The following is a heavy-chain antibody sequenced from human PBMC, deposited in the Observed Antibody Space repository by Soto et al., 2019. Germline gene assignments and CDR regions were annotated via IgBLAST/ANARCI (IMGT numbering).Heavy chain of an antibody. D-gene: IGHD1-26*01. Sequence: ASVKVSCKASGYTFTNYAMHWVRQAPGQRLEWMGWINAGNGITKYSQKFQGRVTITRDTSASTAFMELSSLRSEDTAVYYCAIEAAVGATGRYFDYWGQGTLVTVSS. V-gene: IGHV1-3*01. J-gene: IGHJ4*02. CDR2: INAGNGIT. CDR1: GYTFTNYA. CDR3: AIEAAVGATGRYFDY.